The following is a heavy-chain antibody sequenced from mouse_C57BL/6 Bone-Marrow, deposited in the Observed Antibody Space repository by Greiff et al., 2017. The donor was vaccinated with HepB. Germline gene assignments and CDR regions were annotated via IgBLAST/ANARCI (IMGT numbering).Heavy chain of an antibody. V-gene: IGHV5-9*01. J-gene: IGHJ2*01. Sequence: EVQVVESGGGLVKPGGSLKLSCAASGFTFSSYTMSWVRQTPEKRLEWVATISGGGGNTYYPDSVKGRFTISRDNAKNTLYLQMSSLRSEDTALYYCARRDRYYFDYWGQGTTLTVSS. CDR1: GFTFSSYT. CDR2: ISGGGGNT. CDR3: ARRDRYYFDY. D-gene: IGHD2-14*01.